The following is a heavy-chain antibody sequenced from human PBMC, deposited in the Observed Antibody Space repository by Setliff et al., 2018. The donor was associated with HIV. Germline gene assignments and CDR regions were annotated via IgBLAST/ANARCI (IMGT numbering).Heavy chain of an antibody. D-gene: IGHD5-12*01. Sequence: GGSLRLSCAASGFTFSNYWMSWVRQAPGKGLEWVANIKQDGSEKYYVDSVKGRFTISRDNAKNSLYLQMNSLRAEDTAVYYCAKDIPVEGDSGYDPLFGYWGQGTLVTVSS. CDR3: AKDIPVEGDSGYDPLFGY. J-gene: IGHJ4*02. V-gene: IGHV3-7*03. CDR1: GFTFSNYW. CDR2: IKQDGSEK.